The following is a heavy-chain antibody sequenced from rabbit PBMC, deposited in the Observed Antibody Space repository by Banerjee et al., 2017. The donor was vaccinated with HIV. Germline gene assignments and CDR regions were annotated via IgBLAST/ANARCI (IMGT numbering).Heavy chain of an antibody. CDR2: IDPVFGST. D-gene: IGHD6-1*01. CDR1: GFDFSNYG. J-gene: IGHJ4*01. V-gene: IGHV1S47*01. CDR3: ARGDHDVYGDAFDL. Sequence: QEQLVESGGGLVTPGGNLTLTCKASGFDFSNYGVSWVRQAPGKGLEWIGYIDPVFGSTYYASWVNGRFTISSHNAQNSVDLQMNSLTAADTATYFCARGDHDVYGDAFDLWGPGTLVTVS.